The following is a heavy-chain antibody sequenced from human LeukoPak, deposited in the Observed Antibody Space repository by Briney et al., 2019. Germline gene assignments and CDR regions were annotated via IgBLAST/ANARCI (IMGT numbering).Heavy chain of an antibody. J-gene: IGHJ3*01. CDR1: GFNFNDAA. CDR3: AKDIQLSA. Sequence: PGGCLRLSCAASGFNFNDAAMTWVRQAPGKGLEWVSLIASSGRNTYYTDSVRGRFTISRDNSKKTLSLQMNSLRVEDTAIYYCAKDIQLSAWGLGTMVTVSS. D-gene: IGHD5-24*01. CDR2: IASSGRNT. V-gene: IGHV3-23*01.